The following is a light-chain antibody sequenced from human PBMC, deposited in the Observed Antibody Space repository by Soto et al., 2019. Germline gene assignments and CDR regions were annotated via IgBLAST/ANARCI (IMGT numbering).Light chain of an antibody. V-gene: IGLV2-14*03. Sequence: QAVVTQPASVSGSPGQSITISCTGTSNDVGGYKFVSWYQHHPGKAPKLIIYDVSDRPSGVSNRFSGSKSGNTASLTISGLQTEDEADYYCSSYTNTSTLVIFGGGTKVTVL. J-gene: IGLJ2*01. CDR3: SSYTNTSTLVI. CDR1: SNDVGGYKF. CDR2: DVS.